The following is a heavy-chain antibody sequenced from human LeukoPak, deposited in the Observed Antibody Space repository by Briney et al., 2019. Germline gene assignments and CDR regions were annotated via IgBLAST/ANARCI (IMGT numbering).Heavy chain of an antibody. CDR1: GGSISSYY. CDR3: ARGRYYYYGMDV. Sequence: SETLSLTCTVSGGSISSYYWSWIRQPPGKGLEWIGYIYYSGSTNYNPSLKSRVTISVDTSKNQFSLKLSSVTAADTAVYYCARGRYYYYGMDVWGQGTTVTVSS. CDR2: IYYSGST. J-gene: IGHJ6*02. V-gene: IGHV4-59*01.